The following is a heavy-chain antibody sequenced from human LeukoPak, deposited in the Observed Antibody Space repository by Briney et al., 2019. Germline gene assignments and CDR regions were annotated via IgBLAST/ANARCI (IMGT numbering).Heavy chain of an antibody. CDR1: GGSISSGGYY. Sequence: SETLSLTCTVSGGSISSGGYYWSWIRQHPGKGLEWIGYIYYSGSTYCNPSLKSRVTISVDTSKNQFSLKLSSVTAADTAVYYCARDGRWLQLEDWFDPWGQGTLVTVSS. J-gene: IGHJ5*02. V-gene: IGHV4-31*03. CDR2: IYYSGST. CDR3: ARDGRWLQLEDWFDP. D-gene: IGHD5-24*01.